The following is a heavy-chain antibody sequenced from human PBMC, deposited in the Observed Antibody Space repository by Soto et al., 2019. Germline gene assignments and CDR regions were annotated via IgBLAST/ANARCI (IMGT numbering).Heavy chain of an antibody. CDR3: ARPYQALRYFDWLSSTTFDY. CDR1: GYTFTSYA. V-gene: IGHV1-3*01. D-gene: IGHD3-9*01. CDR2: INAGNGNT. J-gene: IGHJ4*02. Sequence: ASVKVSCKASGYTFTSYAMHWVRQAPGQRLEWMGWINAGNGNTKYSQKFQGRVTITRDTSASTAYMELSSLRSEDTAVYYCARPYQALRYFDWLSSTTFDYWGQGTLVTVSS.